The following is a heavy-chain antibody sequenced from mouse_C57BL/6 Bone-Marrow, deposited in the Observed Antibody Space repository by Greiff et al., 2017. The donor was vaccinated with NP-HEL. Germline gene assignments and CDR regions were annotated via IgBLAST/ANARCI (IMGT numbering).Heavy chain of an antibody. D-gene: IGHD2-3*01. V-gene: IGHV5-17*01. CDR1: GFTFSDYG. Sequence: EVKLVESGGGLVKPGGSLKLSCAASGFTFSDYGMHWVRQAPEKGLEWVAYISSGSSTIYYADTVKGRFTISTDNATNTLFLQMTSLRSEDTAMYYCARPGDGYYGYAMDYWGQGTSVTVSA. CDR2: ISSGSSTI. CDR3: ARPGDGYYGYAMDY. J-gene: IGHJ4*01.